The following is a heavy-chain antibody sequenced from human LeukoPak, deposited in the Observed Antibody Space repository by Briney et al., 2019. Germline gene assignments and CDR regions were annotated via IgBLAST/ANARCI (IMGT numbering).Heavy chain of an antibody. CDR1: GGSISSYY. V-gene: IGHV4-59*01. CDR2: IYYSGST. J-gene: IGHJ4*02. Sequence: SETLSLTCTVSGGSISSYYWSWIRQPPGKGLEWIGYIYYSGSTNYNPSLKSRVTISVDTSKNQVSLKLSSVTAADTAVYYRASSSVRGYSGYAADYWGQGTLVTVSS. D-gene: IGHD5-12*01. CDR3: ASSSVRGYSGYAADY.